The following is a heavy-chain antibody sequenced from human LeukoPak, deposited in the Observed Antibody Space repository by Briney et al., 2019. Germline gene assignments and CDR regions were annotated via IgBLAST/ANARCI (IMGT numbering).Heavy chain of an antibody. Sequence: GGPLRLSCVGSVFTVSSSFMSWVRQDPGQGLEWVSNLYNDAFDSATHYADSVKGRFTISRDNSQNNLYLQMDSLRAEDTAMYYCAREIGGGLHYFHSWGQGTPVTVSS. CDR3: AREIGGGLHYFHS. CDR2: LYNDAFDSAT. J-gene: IGHJ4*02. D-gene: IGHD1-26*01. CDR1: VFTVSSSF. V-gene: IGHV3-53*01.